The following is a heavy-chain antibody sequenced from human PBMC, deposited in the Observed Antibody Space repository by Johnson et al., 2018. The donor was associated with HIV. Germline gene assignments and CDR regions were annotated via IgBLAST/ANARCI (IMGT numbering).Heavy chain of an antibody. Sequence: EVQLVESGGGLVQPGGSLRLSCAVSGFTFSSYWMSWVRQAPGKGLEWVANIKQDGSEKYYVDSVKGRFTISRDNAKSSLFLQMNSLRADDTAVYYCARGYNSAFDILGQGTMVTVSS. V-gene: IGHV3-7*01. D-gene: IGHD1-1*01. CDR2: IKQDGSEK. CDR1: GFTFSSYW. CDR3: ARGYNSAFDI. J-gene: IGHJ3*02.